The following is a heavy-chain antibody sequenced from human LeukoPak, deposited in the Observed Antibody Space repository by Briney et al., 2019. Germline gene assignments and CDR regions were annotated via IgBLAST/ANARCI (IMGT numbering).Heavy chain of an antibody. CDR2: INGSGGST. J-gene: IGHJ4*02. CDR1: GFTFNSYA. D-gene: IGHD3-10*01. CDR3: ARVGSDVLLWFGETYYFDY. V-gene: IGHV3-23*01. Sequence: GGSLRLSCAASGFTFNSYAMSWLRQAPGKGLAGVSDINGSGGSTYYADSVKGRFTISRDNSKNTLYLQKNSLRAEDTAVYYCARVGSDVLLWFGETYYFDYWGQGTLVTVSS.